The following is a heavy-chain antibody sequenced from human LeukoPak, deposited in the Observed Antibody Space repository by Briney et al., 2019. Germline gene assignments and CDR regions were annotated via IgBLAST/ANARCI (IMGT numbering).Heavy chain of an antibody. CDR2: ISPLGDYI. V-gene: IGHV3-21*04. D-gene: IGHD6-19*01. CDR1: GFTFTTYA. CDR3: ASGWYTPGDY. J-gene: IGHJ4*02. Sequence: GGSLRLSCAASGFTFTTYAMTWVRQAPGKGLEWLSPISPLGDYIYYADSVKGRFTVSRDSAKNSLYLQMHSLRAEDTATYYCASGWYTPGDYWGQGNLVTVSS.